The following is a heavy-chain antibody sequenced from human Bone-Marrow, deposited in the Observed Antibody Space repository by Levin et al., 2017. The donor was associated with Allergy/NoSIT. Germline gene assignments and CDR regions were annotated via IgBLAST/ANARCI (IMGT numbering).Heavy chain of an antibody. CDR3: ARDLRATVTTYYYYYMDV. CDR2: IYYSGST. J-gene: IGHJ6*03. D-gene: IGHD4-17*01. V-gene: IGHV4-30-4*01. Sequence: SETLSLTCTVSGGSISSGDYYWSWIRQPPGKGLEWIGYIYYSGSTYYNPSLKSRVTISVDTSKNQFSLKLSSVTAADTAVYYCARDLRATVTTYYYYYMDVWGKGTTVTVSS. CDR1: GGSISSGDYY.